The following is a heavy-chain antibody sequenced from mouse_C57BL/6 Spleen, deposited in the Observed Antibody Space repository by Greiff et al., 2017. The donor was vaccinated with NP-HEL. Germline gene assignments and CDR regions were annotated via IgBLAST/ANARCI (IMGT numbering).Heavy chain of an antibody. CDR2: IRLKSDNYAT. V-gene: IGHV6-3*01. J-gene: IGHJ3*01. D-gene: IGHD2-3*01. Sequence: EVKLMESGGGLVQPGGSMKLSCVASGFTFSNYWMNWVRQSPEKGLEWVAQIRLKSDNYATHYAESVKGRFTISRDDSKSSVYLQMNNLRAEDTGIYYCTGDDGYRAWFAYWGQGTLVTVSA. CDR3: TGDDGYRAWFAY. CDR1: GFTFSNYW.